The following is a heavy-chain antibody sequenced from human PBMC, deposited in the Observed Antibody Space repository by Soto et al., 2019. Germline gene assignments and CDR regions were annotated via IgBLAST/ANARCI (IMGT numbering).Heavy chain of an antibody. D-gene: IGHD6-19*01. J-gene: IGHJ4*02. CDR3: ARGGSSGWFYFDY. V-gene: IGHV4-59*11. CDR1: GGSISSHY. CDR2: IYSSGST. Sequence: PSETLSLTCTVSGGSISSHYWIWMRQPPGKGLEYIGYIYSSGSTNYNPSLKSRVTISIDTSKSQFSLKVSSVTAADTAVYYCARGGSSGWFYFDYWGQGTLVTVSP.